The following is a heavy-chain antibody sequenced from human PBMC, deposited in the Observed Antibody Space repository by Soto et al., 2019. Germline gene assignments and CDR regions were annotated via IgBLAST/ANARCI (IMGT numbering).Heavy chain of an antibody. CDR1: GGSFSGYY. D-gene: IGHD6-6*01. CDR2: INHSGST. Sequence: SETLSLTCAVYGGSFSGYYWSWIRQPPGKGLEWIGEINHSGSTNYNPSLKSRVTISVDTSKNQFSLKLSSVTAADTAVYYCARGGIAARPFDYWGQGTLVTVS. CDR3: ARGGIAARPFDY. J-gene: IGHJ4*02. V-gene: IGHV4-34*01.